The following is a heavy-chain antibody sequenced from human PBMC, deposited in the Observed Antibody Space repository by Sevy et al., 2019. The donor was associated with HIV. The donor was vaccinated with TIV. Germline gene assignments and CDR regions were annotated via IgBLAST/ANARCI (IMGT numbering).Heavy chain of an antibody. CDR2: IYGSGGAT. CDR3: AGGRYDSSGSFDAFDI. Sequence: GGSLRLSCKPSGFTFITYAMNWVRQAPGKGLEWVSTIYGSGGATYYGDSVKGRFTISRDNSKNTPYLQMNSLRTEDSAVYYCAGGRYDSSGSFDAFDIWGQGTMVTVSS. J-gene: IGHJ3*02. D-gene: IGHD3-22*01. CDR1: GFTFITYA. V-gene: IGHV3-23*01.